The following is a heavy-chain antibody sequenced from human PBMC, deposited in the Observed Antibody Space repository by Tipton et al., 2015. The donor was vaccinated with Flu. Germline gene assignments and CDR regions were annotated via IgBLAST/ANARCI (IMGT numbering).Heavy chain of an antibody. V-gene: IGHV3-21*01. CDR3: ARDGELERPYYDFWSGYFCWFDP. D-gene: IGHD3-3*01. J-gene: IGHJ5*02. Sequence: AASGFTFSSYSMNWVRQAPGKGLEWVSSISSSSSYIYYADSVKGRFTISRDNAKNSLYLQMNSLRAEDTAVYYCARDGELERPYYDFWSGYFCWFDPWGQGTLVTVSS. CDR1: GFTFSSYS. CDR2: ISSSSSYI.